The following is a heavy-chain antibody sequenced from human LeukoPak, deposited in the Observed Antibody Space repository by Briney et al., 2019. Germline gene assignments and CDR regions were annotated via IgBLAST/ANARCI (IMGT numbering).Heavy chain of an antibody. CDR1: GYTFTGYY. D-gene: IGHD3-10*01. CDR2: INPNSGGT. Sequence: ASVKVSCKASGYTFTGYYMHWVRQAPGQGLKWMGWINPNSGGTNYAQKFQGRVTMTRDTSISTAYMELSRLRSDDTAVYYCARATAFLLWFGELMGAFDIWGQGTMVTVSS. CDR3: ARATAFLLWFGELMGAFDI. V-gene: IGHV1-2*02. J-gene: IGHJ3*02.